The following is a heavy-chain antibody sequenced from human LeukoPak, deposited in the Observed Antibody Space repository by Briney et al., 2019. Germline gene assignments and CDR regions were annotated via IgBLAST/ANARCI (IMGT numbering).Heavy chain of an antibody. Sequence: PGGSLRLSCAASGFSFSSYAMSWVRQAPGKGLEWVSAISGSGGSTYYADSVKGRFTISRDNSKNTLYLQMNSLRAEDTAVYYCAKGLGPITMTVEVTNVSWGQGTLVTVSS. CDR3: AKGLGPITMTVEVTNVS. CDR2: ISGSGGST. J-gene: IGHJ4*02. CDR1: GFSFSSYA. V-gene: IGHV3-23*01. D-gene: IGHD3-22*01.